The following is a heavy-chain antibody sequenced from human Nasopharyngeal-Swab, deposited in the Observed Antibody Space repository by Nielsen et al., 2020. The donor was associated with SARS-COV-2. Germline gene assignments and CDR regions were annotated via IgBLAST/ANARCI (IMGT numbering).Heavy chain of an antibody. V-gene: IGHV3-30*18. J-gene: IGHJ4*02. D-gene: IGHD5-12*01. Sequence: GESLKISCAASGFTFSSYGLHWVRQAPGKGLEWVAVISYDGSNKLYADSVKGRFTISRDKSKNTLYLRMNSLRAEDTAVYYCAKDREGQYTGYDWMVGYVDYWGQGTLVTVSS. CDR3: AKDREGQYTGYDWMVGYVDY. CDR2: ISYDGSNK. CDR1: GFTFSSYG.